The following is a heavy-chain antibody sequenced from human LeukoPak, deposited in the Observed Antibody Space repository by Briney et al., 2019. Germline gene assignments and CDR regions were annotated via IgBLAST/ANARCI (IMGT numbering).Heavy chain of an antibody. CDR1: GFTFSSYG. CDR3: AKTWYGSGNSGNYYYGMDV. V-gene: IGHV3-30*02. Sequence: PGGSLRLSCAASGFTFSSYGMHWVRQAPGKGLEWVAFIRYDGSNKYYADSVKGRFTISRDNSKNTLYLQMNSLRPEDTALYYCAKTWYGSGNSGNYYYGMDVWGQGTTVTVSS. D-gene: IGHD3-10*01. J-gene: IGHJ6*02. CDR2: IRYDGSNK.